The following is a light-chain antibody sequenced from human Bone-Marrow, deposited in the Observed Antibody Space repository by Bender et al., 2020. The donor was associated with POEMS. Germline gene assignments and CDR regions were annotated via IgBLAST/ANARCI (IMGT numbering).Light chain of an antibody. CDR3: SSYAGSGTYV. CDR2: DVT. V-gene: IGLV2-23*02. Sequence: QSGLTQPPSASGSPGQSVTISCTGTSSDVGAYDFVSWYQQHPGKAPKLIIYDVTNRPSGVSNRFSGSKSGNTASLTISGLQAEDEADYYCSSYAGSGTYVFGTGTKVTVL. CDR1: SSDVGAYDF. J-gene: IGLJ1*01.